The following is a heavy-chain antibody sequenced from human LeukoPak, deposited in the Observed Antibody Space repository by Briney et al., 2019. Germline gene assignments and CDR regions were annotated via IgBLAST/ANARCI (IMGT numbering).Heavy chain of an antibody. J-gene: IGHJ6*02. CDR2: INAGNGNT. V-gene: IGHV1-3*01. Sequence: ASVKVSCKASGYTFTSYTIHWVRQAPGQRLEWMGWINAGNGNTKYSQKFQGRVTITRDTSATTAYMELSSLRSEDTTVYYCARDDRDILTYYYYYGMDVWGQGTTVTVSS. CDR3: ARDDRDILTYYYYYGMDV. D-gene: IGHD3-9*01. CDR1: GYTFTSYT.